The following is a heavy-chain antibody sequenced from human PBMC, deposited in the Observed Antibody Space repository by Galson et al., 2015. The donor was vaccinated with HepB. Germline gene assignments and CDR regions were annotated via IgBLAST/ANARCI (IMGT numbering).Heavy chain of an antibody. D-gene: IGHD2-15*01. CDR1: GYTFTSYA. V-gene: IGHV1-3*01. CDR3: ARSQDCSGGSCYLFAFDI. J-gene: IGHJ3*02. Sequence: SVKVSCKASGYTFTSYAMHWVRQAPGQRLEWMGWINAGNGNTKYSQKFQGRVTITRDTSASTAYMELSSLRSEDTAVYYCARSQDCSGGSCYLFAFDIWGQGTMVTVSS. CDR2: INAGNGNT.